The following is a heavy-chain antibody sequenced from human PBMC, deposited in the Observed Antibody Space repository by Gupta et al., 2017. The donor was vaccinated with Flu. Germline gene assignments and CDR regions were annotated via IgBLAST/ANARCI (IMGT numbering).Heavy chain of an antibody. Sequence: SPSFQGQVSISVDKSITTAYLQWSSLKASDTAIYYCARWTTWDYFDYWGQGTLVTVSS. D-gene: IGHD2/OR15-2a*01. J-gene: IGHJ4*02. CDR3: ARWTTWDYFDY. V-gene: IGHV5-51*01.